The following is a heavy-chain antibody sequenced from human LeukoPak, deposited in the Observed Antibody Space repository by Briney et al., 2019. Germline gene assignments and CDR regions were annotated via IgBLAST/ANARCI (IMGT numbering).Heavy chain of an antibody. V-gene: IGHV3-11*01. CDR2: ISGGGDII. Sequence: GGSLRLSCAASGFTFSDYYMSWIRQAPGKGLEWVSYISGGGDIIYYADYVKGRSTISRDNAKNTLFLQMNSLRAEDTAVYYCARLPNYYFDSWDQGTQVTVSS. CDR1: GFTFSDYY. D-gene: IGHD5-24*01. CDR3: ARLPNYYFDS. J-gene: IGHJ4*02.